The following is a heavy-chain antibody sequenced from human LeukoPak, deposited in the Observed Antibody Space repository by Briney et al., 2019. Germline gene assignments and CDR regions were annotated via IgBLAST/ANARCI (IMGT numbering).Heavy chain of an antibody. V-gene: IGHV3-23*01. Sequence: PGGSLRLSCAASGFTFSTYAMSWVRQAPGKGLEWVSAISGSGDSTYYADSVKGRLTISRDNSKNTLYLQMNSLRAEDTAVYYCAKDIAVAGNGDYWGQGTLVTVSS. J-gene: IGHJ4*02. CDR2: ISGSGDST. CDR1: GFTFSTYA. D-gene: IGHD6-19*01. CDR3: AKDIAVAGNGDY.